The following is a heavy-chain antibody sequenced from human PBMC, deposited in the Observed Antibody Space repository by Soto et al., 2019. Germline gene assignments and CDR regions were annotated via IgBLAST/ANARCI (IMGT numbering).Heavy chain of an antibody. CDR2: VSYDGTNQ. D-gene: IGHD3-3*01. CDR1: GFTFSNYA. J-gene: IGHJ2*01. Sequence: QVQLVESGGGVVQPGRSLRLSCAASGFTFSNYAMHWVRQTPGKGLEWVAIVSYDGTNQYYEDSVKGRFTISRDNSENTLDLRINSQRAADTALYYCARDDATQTWRQWYFDLWGSGTLVTVSS. V-gene: IGHV3-30-3*01. CDR3: ARDDATQTWRQWYFDL.